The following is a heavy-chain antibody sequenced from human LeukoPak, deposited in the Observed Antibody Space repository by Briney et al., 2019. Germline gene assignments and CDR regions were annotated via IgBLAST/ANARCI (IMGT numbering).Heavy chain of an antibody. V-gene: IGHV3-49*03. CDR2: IRKKAYGETT. CDR1: GFTFGDDG. Sequence: HPGGSLRLSCTASGFTFGDDGWSWFRLAPGKGLEWICLIRKKAYGETTEYAASVRGRFTISRDDAKSIAYLQMNSLKTEDTALYYCAKGLHDYGDSNYYFDQWGQGTLVTVSS. CDR3: AKGLHDYGDSNYYFDQ. D-gene: IGHD4-17*01. J-gene: IGHJ4*02.